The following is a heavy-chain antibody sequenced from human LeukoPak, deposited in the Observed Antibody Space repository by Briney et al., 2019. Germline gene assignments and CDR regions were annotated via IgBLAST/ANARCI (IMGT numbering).Heavy chain of an antibody. CDR2: IYYSGST. J-gene: IGHJ4*02. Sequence: PSETLSLTCTLSGGSISSYYWGWIRQPPGKGLEWIGSIYYSGSTYYNPSLKSRVTISVDTSKNQFSLKLSSVTAADTAVYYCARGPFHFDYWGQGTLVTVSS. CDR3: ARGPFHFDY. D-gene: IGHD2/OR15-2a*01. V-gene: IGHV4-39*07. CDR1: GGSISSYY.